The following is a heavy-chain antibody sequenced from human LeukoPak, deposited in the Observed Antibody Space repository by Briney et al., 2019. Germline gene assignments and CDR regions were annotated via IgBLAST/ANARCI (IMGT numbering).Heavy chain of an antibody. CDR3: ARGRLWFDEPYYFDY. J-gene: IGHJ4*02. Sequence: PSQTLSLTFAVSGGSISSGDYSWSCIRQPPGKSLVWIGSIYHTGSTSYTPSLKSRVTKSVDMSKYQFSLRLSSVTAADPAVYYCARGRLWFDEPYYFDYWGQGTLVSVSS. CDR2: IYHTGST. CDR1: GGSISSGDYS. D-gene: IGHD3-10*01. V-gene: IGHV4-30-2*01.